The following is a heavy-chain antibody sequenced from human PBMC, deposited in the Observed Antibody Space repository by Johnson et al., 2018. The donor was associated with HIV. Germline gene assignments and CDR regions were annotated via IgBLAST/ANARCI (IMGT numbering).Heavy chain of an antibody. J-gene: IGHJ3*02. Sequence: VQLVESGGGLVKPGGSLRLSCAASGFTFSSYDMHWVRQATGKGLEWVSAIGTAGDTYYPGSVKGRFTISRDNAKNSLYLQMNSLRAEDTAVYYCATRDPTHRPGVFDIWGQGTMVTVSS. CDR2: IGTAGDT. CDR1: GFTFSSYD. D-gene: IGHD1-14*01. V-gene: IGHV3-13*01. CDR3: ATRDPTHRPGVFDI.